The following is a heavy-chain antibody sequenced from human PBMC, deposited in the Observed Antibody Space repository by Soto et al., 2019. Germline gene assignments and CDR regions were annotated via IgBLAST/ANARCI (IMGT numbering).Heavy chain of an antibody. CDR1: GFSFSSSA. D-gene: IGHD2-2*01. Sequence: VQLWDSGGGLVQPGGSLRLSCAASGFSFSSSAMSWVRQAPGKRLEWVSTFRESGGTTHYADPVKGRFTISRDTSNNRLLLQIHSLIAEDTAIYYCTKDSHCAIISPTPDYWGQGTLVPVSS. V-gene: IGHV3-23*01. CDR3: TKDSHCAIISPTPDY. J-gene: IGHJ4*02. CDR2: FRESGGTT.